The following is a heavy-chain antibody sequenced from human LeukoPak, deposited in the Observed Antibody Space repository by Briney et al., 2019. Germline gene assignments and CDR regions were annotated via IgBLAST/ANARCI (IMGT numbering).Heavy chain of an antibody. D-gene: IGHD6-6*01. Sequence: GASVKVSCKASGDTFSTNVISWVRQAPGQGLEWMGWMNPNSGNTGYAQKFQGRVTMTRNTSISTAYMELSSLRSEDTAVYYCARAQYSSSSGYYYYSMDVWGKGTTVTVSS. J-gene: IGHJ6*03. CDR3: ARAQYSSSSGYYYYSMDV. V-gene: IGHV1-8*02. CDR1: GDTFSTNV. CDR2: MNPNSGNT.